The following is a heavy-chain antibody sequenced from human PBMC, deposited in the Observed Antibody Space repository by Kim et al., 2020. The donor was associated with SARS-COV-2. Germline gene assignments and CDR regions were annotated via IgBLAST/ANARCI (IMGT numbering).Heavy chain of an antibody. V-gene: IGHV1-8*01. Sequence: ASVKVSCKASGYTFTSYDINWVRQATGQGLEWMGWMNPNSGNTGYAQKFQGRVTMTRNTSISTAYMELSSLRSEDTAVYYCAILGTTVVTHDAFDIWGQGTMVTVSS. J-gene: IGHJ3*02. D-gene: IGHD4-17*01. CDR1: GYTFTSYD. CDR3: AILGTTVVTHDAFDI. CDR2: MNPNSGNT.